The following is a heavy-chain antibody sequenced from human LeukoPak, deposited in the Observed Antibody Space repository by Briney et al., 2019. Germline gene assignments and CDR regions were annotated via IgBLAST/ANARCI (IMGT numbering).Heavy chain of an antibody. J-gene: IGHJ4*02. CDR1: GFTFSIYT. CDR3: ARDISSRYFDL. V-gene: IGHV3-33*08. Sequence: GGSLRLSCAASGFTFSIYTMNWVRQAPGKGLEWVAVVSYAGTNKYYADSVKGRFTISRDNSKNTLYLQMNSLRAEDTAVYYCARDISSRYFDLWGQGTLVTVSS. CDR2: VSYAGTNK.